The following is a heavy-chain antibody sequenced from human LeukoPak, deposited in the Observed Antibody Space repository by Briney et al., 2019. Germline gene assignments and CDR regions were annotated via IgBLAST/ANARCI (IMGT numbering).Heavy chain of an antibody. V-gene: IGHV1-18*01. J-gene: IGHJ4*02. D-gene: IGHD4-17*01. CDR1: GYTFTSYG. CDR3: ATPGDAGYGDPFDY. Sequence: ASVTVSCKASGYTFTSYGISWVRQAPGQGLEGMGWISAYNGNTNYAQKLQGRVTMTTDTSTSTACMELRSLRSDDTAVYYCATPGDAGYGDPFDYWGQGTLVTVSS. CDR2: ISAYNGNT.